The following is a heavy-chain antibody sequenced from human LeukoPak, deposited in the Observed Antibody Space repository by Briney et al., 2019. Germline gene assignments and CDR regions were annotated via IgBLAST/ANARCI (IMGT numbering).Heavy chain of an antibody. V-gene: IGHV4-30-2*01. CDR2: IYHSGST. D-gene: IGHD2-21*01. CDR3: AREMVMKGAFDI. CDR1: GGSISSGGYS. Sequence: SETLSLTCAVSGGSISSGGYSWSWIRQPPGKGLEWIGYIYHSGSTYYNPSLKSRVTISVDRSKNQFSLKLSSVTAADTAVYYCAREMVMKGAFDIWGQGIMVTVSS. J-gene: IGHJ3*02.